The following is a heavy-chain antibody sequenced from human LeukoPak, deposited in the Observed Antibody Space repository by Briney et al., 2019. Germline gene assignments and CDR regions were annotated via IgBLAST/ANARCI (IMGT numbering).Heavy chain of an antibody. J-gene: IGHJ4*02. V-gene: IGHV4-4*07. CDR3: ARDRLYDILTGLFDC. CDR2: IYDSGST. Sequence: SETLSLTCIVSGGSISSYYWSWIRQAAGKGLEWVGRIYDSGSTHYNPSLKSRVTMSLDTSKNQFSLNLNSVTAADTAVYYCARDRLYDILTGLFDCWGQGTLVTVSS. CDR1: GGSISSYY. D-gene: IGHD3-9*01.